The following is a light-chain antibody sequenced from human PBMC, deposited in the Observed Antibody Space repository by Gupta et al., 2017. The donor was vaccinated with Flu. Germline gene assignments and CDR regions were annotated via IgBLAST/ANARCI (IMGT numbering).Light chain of an antibody. CDR1: QSVSSSY. J-gene: IGKJ4*01. Sequence: EIVLTQSPGTLSLSPGERATLSCRASQSVSSSYLAWYQQKAGQAPRLLIHGASSRATGIPHRFSGSGSGTDFTLTISRLEPEDFAVYYCQQYGRSPRTFGGETKVEIK. CDR3: QQYGRSPRT. CDR2: GAS. V-gene: IGKV3-20*01.